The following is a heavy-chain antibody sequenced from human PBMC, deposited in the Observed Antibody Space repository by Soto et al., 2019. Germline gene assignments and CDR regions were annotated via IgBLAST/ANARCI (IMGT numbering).Heavy chain of an antibody. CDR3: ARDRDDGDFSFDF. D-gene: IGHD4-17*01. CDR1: GGSISSSSYY. Sequence: SETLSLTCTVSGGSISSSSYYWGWIRQPPGKGLEWIGHIYYTGSTNYNPSLKSRVTISVDTSKNQFSLKLNSVIAADTAVYYCARDRDDGDFSFDFWGQGVLVTVSS. V-gene: IGHV4-61*05. CDR2: IYYTGST. J-gene: IGHJ4*02.